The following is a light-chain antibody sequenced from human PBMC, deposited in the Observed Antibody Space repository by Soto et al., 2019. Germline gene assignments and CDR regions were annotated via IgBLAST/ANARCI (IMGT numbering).Light chain of an antibody. J-gene: IGKJ1*01. CDR2: EAS. CDR1: ENVNGH. Sequence: IQMTQSPNTLSASVGDSVSVNCRASENVNGHLAWYQQKPGKAPKLLIYEASILESGVPSRFSGSGFGTEFTLTINGLLPEDFVTYYCQQYNNWPSFGQGTKVDIK. V-gene: IGKV1-5*03. CDR3: QQYNNWPS.